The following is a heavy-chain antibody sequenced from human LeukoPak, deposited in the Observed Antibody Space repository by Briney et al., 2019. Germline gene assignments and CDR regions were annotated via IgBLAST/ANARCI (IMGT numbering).Heavy chain of an antibody. D-gene: IGHD2-2*02. J-gene: IGHJ4*02. V-gene: IGHV4-30-4*08. Sequence: PSETLSLTCTVSGGSISSGDYYWSWIRQPPGKGLEWIGYIYYSGSTYYNPSLKSRVTISVDTSKNQFSLKLSSVTAADTAVYYCARGARYCSSTSCYTGIDYWGQGTLVTVSS. CDR1: GGSISSGDYY. CDR3: ARGARYCSSTSCYTGIDY. CDR2: IYYSGST.